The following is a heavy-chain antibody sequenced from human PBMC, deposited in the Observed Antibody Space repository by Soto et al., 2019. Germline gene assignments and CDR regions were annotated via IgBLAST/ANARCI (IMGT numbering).Heavy chain of an antibody. V-gene: IGHV4-31*03. Sequence: QVQLQESGPGLVKPSQTLSLACTVSGGSISSGGYYWSWIRQHPGKGLEWIGYIYYSGSTYYNPSLKSRVTISVDTSKNQFSLKLSSVTAADTAVYYCAREQSGNGRWFDPWGQGTLVTVSS. CDR3: AREQSGNGRWFDP. CDR1: GGSISSGGYY. CDR2: IYYSGST. J-gene: IGHJ5*02. D-gene: IGHD1-26*01.